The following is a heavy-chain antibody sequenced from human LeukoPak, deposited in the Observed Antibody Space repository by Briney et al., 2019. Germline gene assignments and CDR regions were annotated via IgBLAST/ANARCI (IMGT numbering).Heavy chain of an antibody. J-gene: IGHJ4*02. V-gene: IGHV3-21*04. CDR2: ISSSSSYI. Sequence: PGGSLRLSCAASGFTFSSYSMNWVRQAPGKGLEWVSSISSSSSYIYYADSVKGRFTISRDNAKNSLYLQMNSLRAEDTALYYCAKDRLMGTYSSSFDYWGQGTLVTVSS. D-gene: IGHD6-13*01. CDR3: AKDRLMGTYSSSFDY. CDR1: GFTFSSYS.